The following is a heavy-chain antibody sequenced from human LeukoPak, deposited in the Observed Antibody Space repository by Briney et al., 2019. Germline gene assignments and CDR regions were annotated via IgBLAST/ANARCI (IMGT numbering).Heavy chain of an antibody. CDR1: GFIFSDYN. CDR3: ATDSSGWEPDAFDI. D-gene: IGHD6-19*01. CDR2: ISYDGSNK. J-gene: IGHJ3*02. Sequence: GGSLRLSCEASGFIFSDYNMNWVRQAPGKGLEWVAVISYDGSNKYYADSVKGRFTISRDNSKNTLYLQMNSLRAEDTAVYYCATDSSGWEPDAFDIWGQGTMVTVSS. V-gene: IGHV3-30*03.